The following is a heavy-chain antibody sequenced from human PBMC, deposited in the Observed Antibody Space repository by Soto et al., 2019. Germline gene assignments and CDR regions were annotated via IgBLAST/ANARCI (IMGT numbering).Heavy chain of an antibody. V-gene: IGHV4-31*03. CDR3: ARAKGLRAVPAANVWFDH. CDR1: GGSISSGGYY. J-gene: IGHJ5*02. D-gene: IGHD2-2*01. Sequence: QVQLQESGPGLVKPSQTLSLTCTVSGGSISSGGYYWSWIRQHPGKGLEWIGYIYYSGSTYYNPSRKSRVTISVDTSKNQFSLKLSSVTAADTAVYYCARAKGLRAVPAANVWFDHWGQGTLVTVSS. CDR2: IYYSGST.